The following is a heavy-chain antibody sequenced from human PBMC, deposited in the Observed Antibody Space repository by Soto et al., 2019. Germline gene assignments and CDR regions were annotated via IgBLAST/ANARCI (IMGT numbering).Heavy chain of an antibody. CDR3: ARGDCVGCTCYSLAGSFYYDMDV. CDR1: GFTFSNYW. Sequence: EVQLVESGGGLVQPGGSLRLSCAASGFTFSNYWMYWVRQAPGKGLEWVSRINSDGSVSSYADSVKGRLTISRDNVKNTLYLQMDSLRAEDTAVYYCARGDCVGCTCYSLAGSFYYDMDVWGKGTTVTVFS. V-gene: IGHV3-74*02. CDR2: INSDGSVS. D-gene: IGHD2-15*01. J-gene: IGHJ6*03.